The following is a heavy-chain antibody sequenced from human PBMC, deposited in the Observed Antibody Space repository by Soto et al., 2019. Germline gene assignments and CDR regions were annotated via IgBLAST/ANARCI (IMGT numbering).Heavy chain of an antibody. CDR3: ARGGQRAWELPDY. J-gene: IGHJ4*02. V-gene: IGHV3-11*01. Sequence: PGGSLRLSCAASGFSFSDYHITWIRQAPGRGMAWVSYMSSSGSTIYYADSVKGRFTISRDNAKSSLYLQMNSLRAEDTAVYYCARGGQRAWELPDYWGQGTQVTVYS. D-gene: IGHD1-26*01. CDR2: MSSSGSTI. CDR1: GFSFSDYH.